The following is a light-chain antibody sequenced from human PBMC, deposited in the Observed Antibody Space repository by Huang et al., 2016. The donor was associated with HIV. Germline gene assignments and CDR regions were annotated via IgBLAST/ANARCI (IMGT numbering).Light chain of an antibody. V-gene: IGKV1-39*01. CDR1: QNIRKY. J-gene: IGKJ3*01. CDR2: GAS. Sequence: DIQMTQSPSSLSASVGVRVTITCRASQNIRKYLNWYQQKPGKAPKRLIFGASSLQSGVPSRFSGSGSGTDFTLTISSLQPEDFATYYCQQSYSTLLFTFGPGTKVDI. CDR3: QQSYSTLLFT.